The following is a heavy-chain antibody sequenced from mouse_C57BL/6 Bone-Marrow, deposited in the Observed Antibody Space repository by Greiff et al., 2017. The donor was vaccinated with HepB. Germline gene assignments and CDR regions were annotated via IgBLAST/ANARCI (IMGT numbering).Heavy chain of an antibody. V-gene: IGHV1-72*01. J-gene: IGHJ4*01. D-gene: IGHD1-1*01. CDR2: IDPNSGGT. CDR3: ALYYGSSYAMDY. Sequence: PGRGLEWIGRIDPNSGGTKYNEKFKSKATLTVDKPSSTAYMQLSSLTSEDSAVYYCALYYGSSYAMDYWGQGTSVTVSS.